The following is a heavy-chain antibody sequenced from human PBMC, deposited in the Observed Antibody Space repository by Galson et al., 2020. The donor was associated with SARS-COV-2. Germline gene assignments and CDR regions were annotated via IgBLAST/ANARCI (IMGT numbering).Heavy chain of an antibody. CDR1: GGTFSSYA. J-gene: IGHJ5*02. Sequence: SVKVSCKASGGTFSSYAISWVRQAPGQGLEWMGGIIPIFGTANYAQKFQGRVTITADESTSTAYMELSSLRSEDTAVYYCAITYYYDSSGSERWFDPWGQGTLVTVSS. D-gene: IGHD3-22*01. CDR2: IIPIFGTA. CDR3: AITYYYDSSGSERWFDP. V-gene: IGHV1-69*13.